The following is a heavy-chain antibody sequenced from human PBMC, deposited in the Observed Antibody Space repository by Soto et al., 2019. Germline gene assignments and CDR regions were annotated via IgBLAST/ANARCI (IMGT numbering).Heavy chain of an antibody. D-gene: IGHD2-8*01. CDR3: VRGVLA. V-gene: IGHV4-30-2*01. CDR2: ISPSGSP. J-gene: IGHJ5*02. Sequence: SETLSLTCSVSGGSVNSGGYSWSWIRQPPGKGLEWIGFISPSGSPAYNPSLKSRVTISADRSNNQISLELSSVTAADTAVYYCVRGVLAWGPGTLVTVSS. CDR1: GGSVNSGGYS.